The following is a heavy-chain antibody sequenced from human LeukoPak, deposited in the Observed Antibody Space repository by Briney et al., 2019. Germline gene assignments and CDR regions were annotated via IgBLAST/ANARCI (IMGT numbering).Heavy chain of an antibody. D-gene: IGHD3-3*01. CDR2: MNPNSGNT. Sequence: GASVKVSCKASGYTFTSYGISWVRQAPGQGLEWMGWMNPNSGNTGYAQKFQGRVTMTRNTSISTAYMELSSLRSEDTAVYYCARRKDFWSGLVGYYYGMDVWGQGTTVTVSS. CDR1: GYTFTSYG. CDR3: ARRKDFWSGLVGYYYGMDV. V-gene: IGHV1-8*02. J-gene: IGHJ6*02.